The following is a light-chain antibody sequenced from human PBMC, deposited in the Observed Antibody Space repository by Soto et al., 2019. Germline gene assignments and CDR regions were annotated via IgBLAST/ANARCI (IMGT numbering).Light chain of an antibody. CDR2: GNS. Sequence: QSVLTQPPSESGAPGQRVTISCTGSSSNIGAGYDVHWYQQLPGTAPKLLIYGNSNRPSGVPDRFSGSKSGTSASLAITGLQAEDEADYYCQSYDSSLSGSDVVFGGGTKVTVL. CDR3: QSYDSSLSGSDVV. V-gene: IGLV1-40*01. J-gene: IGLJ2*01. CDR1: SSNIGAGYD.